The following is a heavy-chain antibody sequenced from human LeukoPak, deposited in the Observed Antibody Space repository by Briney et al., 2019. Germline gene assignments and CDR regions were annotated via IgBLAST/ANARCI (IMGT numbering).Heavy chain of an antibody. D-gene: IGHD3-16*01. CDR2: ISAYNGNT. V-gene: IGHV1-18*01. CDR3: ARVWGGSSVVALDY. J-gene: IGHJ4*02. Sequence: GASVKVSCKASGYTFTSYGISGVRQAPGQGLEWMGWISAYNGNTNYAQKLQGRVTMTTDTSTSTAYMELRSLRSDDTAVYYCARVWGGSSVVALDYWGQGTLVTVSS. CDR1: GYTFTSYG.